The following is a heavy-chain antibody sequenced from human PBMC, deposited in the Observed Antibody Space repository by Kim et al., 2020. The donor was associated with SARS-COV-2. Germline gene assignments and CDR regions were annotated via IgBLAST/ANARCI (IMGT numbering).Heavy chain of an antibody. CDR3: ARDYPVYSNSVDWFDA. Sequence: ASVKVSCKASGYTFNSYAITWVRQAPGQGLEWMGWISAFNGNTNYAQKFQGRVTMTTDTSTTTACMEMRSLRSDDTAVYYCARDYPVYSNSVDWFDAWGQGTLVTVSS. CDR2: ISAFNGNT. D-gene: IGHD4-4*01. CDR1: GYTFNSYA. V-gene: IGHV1-18*01. J-gene: IGHJ5*02.